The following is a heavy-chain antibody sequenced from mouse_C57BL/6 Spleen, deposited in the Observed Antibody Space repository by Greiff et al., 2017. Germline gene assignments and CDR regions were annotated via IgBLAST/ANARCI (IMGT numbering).Heavy chain of an antibody. V-gene: IGHV3-6*01. CDR2: ISYDGSN. Sequence: EVKLMESGPGLVKPSQSLSLTCSVTGYSITSGYYWNWIRQFPGNKLEWMGYISYDGSNNYNPSLKNRISITRDTSKNQFFLKLNSVTTEDTATYYCARGEDGYWGQGTLVTVSA. J-gene: IGHJ3*02. CDR3: ARGEDGY. CDR1: GYSITSGYY.